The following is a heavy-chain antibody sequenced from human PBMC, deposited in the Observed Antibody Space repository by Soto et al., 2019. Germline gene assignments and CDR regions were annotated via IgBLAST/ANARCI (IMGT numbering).Heavy chain of an antibody. Sequence: GSLSITWTVAGFSFGNYALTWVRQAPGKAPEWVGLIRSKVFNRTTEYASSVKGRFTLTRDDSKNIANLQMNSLKTEDTAVYYCTRLTNIAPDYFDYWGQGTLVTVSS. V-gene: IGHV3-49*04. CDR2: IRSKVFNRTT. J-gene: IGHJ4*02. D-gene: IGHD6-13*01. CDR1: GFSFGNYA. CDR3: TRLTNIAPDYFDY.